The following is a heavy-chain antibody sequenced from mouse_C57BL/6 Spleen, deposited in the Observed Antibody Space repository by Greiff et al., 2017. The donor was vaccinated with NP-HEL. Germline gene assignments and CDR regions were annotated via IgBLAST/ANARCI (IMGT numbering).Heavy chain of an antibody. J-gene: IGHJ3*01. CDR3: ASYYGNYGFAY. Sequence: QVQLKQPGAELVMPGASVKLSCKASGYTFTSYWMHWVKQRPGQGLEWIGEIDPSDSYTNYNQKFKGKSTLTVYKSSSPAYMQLSSLTSGDSAVYYCASYYGNYGFAYWGQGTLVTVSA. CDR1: GYTFTSYW. CDR2: IDPSDSYT. V-gene: IGHV1-69*01. D-gene: IGHD2-1*01.